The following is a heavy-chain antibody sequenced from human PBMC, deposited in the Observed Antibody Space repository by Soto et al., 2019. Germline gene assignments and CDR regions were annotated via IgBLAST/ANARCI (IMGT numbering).Heavy chain of an antibody. J-gene: IGHJ4*02. CDR3: ARLVITGEFDY. D-gene: IGHD3-22*01. Sequence: ASVKVSCKASGYNFADYHIHWVRQAPGQGFEWMGWINPESGDTKCAQNFQGWVTMTTDTSSSTAYLGLRRLLSDDTAVYFCARLVITGEFDYWGQGTLLTVSS. CDR1: GYNFADYH. CDR2: INPESGDT. V-gene: IGHV1-2*04.